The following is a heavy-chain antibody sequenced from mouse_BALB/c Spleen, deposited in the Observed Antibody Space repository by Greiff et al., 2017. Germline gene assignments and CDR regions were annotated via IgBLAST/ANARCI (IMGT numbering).Heavy chain of an antibody. D-gene: IGHD2-14*01. J-gene: IGHJ4*01. CDR3: ARDRYGGAMDY. V-gene: IGHV7-3*02. Sequence: EVQLVESGGGLVQPGGSLRLSCATSGFTFTDYYMSWVRQPSGKALEWLGFIRNKANGYTTEYSASVKGRFTISRDNSQSILYLQMNTLRAEDSATYYCARDRYGGAMDYWGQGTSVTVSS. CDR2: IRNKANGYTT. CDR1: GFTFTDYY.